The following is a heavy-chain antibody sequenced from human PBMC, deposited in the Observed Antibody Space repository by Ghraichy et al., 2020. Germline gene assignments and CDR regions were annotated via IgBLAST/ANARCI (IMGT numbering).Heavy chain of an antibody. Sequence: GGSLRLSCAASGFTFSSYAMSWVRQAPGKGLEWVSAISGSGGSTYYADSVKGRFTISRDNSKNTLYLQMNSLRAEDTAVYYCAKAIGSSAAGTSRDDAFDIWGQGTMVTVSS. CDR3: AKAIGSSAAGTSRDDAFDI. V-gene: IGHV3-23*01. CDR2: ISGSGGST. D-gene: IGHD6-13*01. J-gene: IGHJ3*02. CDR1: GFTFSSYA.